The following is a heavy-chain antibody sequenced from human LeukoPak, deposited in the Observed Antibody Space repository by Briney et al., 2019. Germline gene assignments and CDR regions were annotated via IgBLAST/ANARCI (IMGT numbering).Heavy chain of an antibody. D-gene: IGHD6-19*01. Sequence: SETLSLTCAVSGYSISSGYYWGWIRPPPGKGLEWIGSIYHSGSTYYNPSLKSRVTISVDTSKNQFSLKLSSVTAADTAVYYCARQFEQWLVPGEFDYWGQGTPVTVSS. J-gene: IGHJ4*02. V-gene: IGHV4-38-2*01. CDR1: GYSISSGYY. CDR2: IYHSGST. CDR3: ARQFEQWLVPGEFDY.